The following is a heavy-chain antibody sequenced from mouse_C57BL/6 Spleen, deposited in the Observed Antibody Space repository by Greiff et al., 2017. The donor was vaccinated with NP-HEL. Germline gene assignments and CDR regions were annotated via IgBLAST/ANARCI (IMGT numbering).Heavy chain of an antibody. J-gene: IGHJ2*01. CDR1: GYSFTSYY. Sequence: QVHVKQSGPELVKPGASVKISCKASGYSFTSYYIHWVKQRPGQGLEWIGWIYPGSGNTKYNEKFKGKATLTADTSSSTAYMQLSSLTSEDSAVYYCARGATVVVGDYWGKGTTLTVSS. CDR2: IYPGSGNT. D-gene: IGHD1-1*01. CDR3: ARGATVVVGDY. V-gene: IGHV1-66*01.